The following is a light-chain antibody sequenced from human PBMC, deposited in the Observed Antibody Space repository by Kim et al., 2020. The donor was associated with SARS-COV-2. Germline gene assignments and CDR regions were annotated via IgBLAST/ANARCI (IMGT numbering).Light chain of an antibody. CDR3: QQYDASPMYT. J-gene: IGKJ2*01. CDR2: GGS. V-gene: IGKV3-20*01. Sequence: PGERATLSCRTTQSVASPFLAWYQQKPGQAPRLLIYGGSRRDTGTPDRFSGSGSGTDFTLTISRLEPEDFAVYYCQQYDASPMYTFGQGTKLEI. CDR1: QSVASPF.